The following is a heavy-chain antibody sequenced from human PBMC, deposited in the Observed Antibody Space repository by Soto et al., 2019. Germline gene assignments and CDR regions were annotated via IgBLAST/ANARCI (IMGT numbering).Heavy chain of an antibody. CDR3: ARHRDGGATGY. D-gene: IGHD1-26*01. CDR2: IYYSGST. CDR1: GGSISSSSYY. V-gene: IGHV4-39*01. J-gene: IGHJ4*02. Sequence: SETLSLTCTVSGGSISSSSYYWGWIRQPPGKGLEWIGSIYYSGSTYYNPSLKSRVTVSVDTSKNQFSLKLSSVTAADTAVYYCARHRDGGATGYWGQGTLVTVS.